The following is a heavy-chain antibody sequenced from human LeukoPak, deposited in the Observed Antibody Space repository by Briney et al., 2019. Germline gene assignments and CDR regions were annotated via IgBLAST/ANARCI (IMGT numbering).Heavy chain of an antibody. V-gene: IGHV3-23*01. J-gene: IGHJ3*02. Sequence: GGSLRLSCAASGFTFSSYAMSWVRQAPGKGLEWVSTISGSGSRTYYADSVKGRFTISRDNSKNTLYLQMNSLRAEDTAVYYCARASLVGYFDWLSLGAFDIWGQGTMVTVSS. CDR2: ISGSGSRT. CDR3: ARASLVGYFDWLSLGAFDI. D-gene: IGHD3-9*01. CDR1: GFTFSSYA.